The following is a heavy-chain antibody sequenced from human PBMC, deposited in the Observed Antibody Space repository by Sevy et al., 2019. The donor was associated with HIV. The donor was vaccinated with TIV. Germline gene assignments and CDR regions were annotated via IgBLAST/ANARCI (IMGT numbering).Heavy chain of an antibody. CDR2: VSGSGGSP. J-gene: IGHJ4*02. CDR1: EFTFRSYT. CDR3: AKDKYVNGWYYFDY. D-gene: IGHD6-19*01. V-gene: IGHV3-23*01. Sequence: GGSLRLSCAASEFTFRSYTMSWVRQAPGKGLEWVAGVSGSGGSPFYADSVKGRFTISRDNPKNTLYLQMNSLRAEDTATYYCAKDKYVNGWYYFDYWGQGTLVTVSS.